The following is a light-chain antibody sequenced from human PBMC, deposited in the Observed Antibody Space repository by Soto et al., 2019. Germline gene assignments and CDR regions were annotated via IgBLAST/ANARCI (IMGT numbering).Light chain of an antibody. V-gene: IGLV2-8*01. CDR2: EVD. Sequence: QSALTQPPSASGSPGQSVTVSCTGTSTDVGGYNSVSWYQQHPGKAPKLIIYEVDKRPSGVPDRFSGSKSGNTASLTVFGLQEDDEADYFCSSYAGSDILLFGGGTKVTVL. CDR3: SSYAGSDILL. CDR1: STDVGGYNS. J-gene: IGLJ2*01.